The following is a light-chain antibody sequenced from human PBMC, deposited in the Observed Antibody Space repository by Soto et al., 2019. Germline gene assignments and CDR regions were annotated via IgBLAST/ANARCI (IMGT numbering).Light chain of an antibody. Sequence: EIVLTQSPATLSLSPGERATPSCRASQSVSSYLAWYQQKPGQAPRLLIYDSSNRATGIPARFSGSGSGTDFTLTISSLKPEDFPVYYCQQRSNWPITFGQGTRLDIK. J-gene: IGKJ5*01. CDR1: QSVSSY. CDR3: QQRSNWPIT. V-gene: IGKV3-11*01. CDR2: DSS.